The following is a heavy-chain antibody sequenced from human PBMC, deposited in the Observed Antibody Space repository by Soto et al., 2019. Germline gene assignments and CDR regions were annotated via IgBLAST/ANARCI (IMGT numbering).Heavy chain of an antibody. CDR3: ARKGHSGVYYYYYMDV. V-gene: IGHV3-7*01. CDR1: GFTFSSYW. J-gene: IGHJ6*03. Sequence: GGSLRLSCAASGFTFSSYWMSWVRQAPGKGLEWVANIKQDGSEKYYVDSVKGRFTISRDNAKNSLYLQMNSLRAEDTAVYYCARKGHSGVYYYYYMDVWGKGTTVTVSS. CDR2: IKQDGSEK. D-gene: IGHD4-17*01.